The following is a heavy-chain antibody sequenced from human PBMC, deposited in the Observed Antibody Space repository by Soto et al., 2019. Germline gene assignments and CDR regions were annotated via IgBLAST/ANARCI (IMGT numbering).Heavy chain of an antibody. J-gene: IGHJ6*02. V-gene: IGHV1-2*02. D-gene: IGHD2-2*02. CDR3: ASRVIGYCSSTSCYTGIVRPPYYGMDV. CDR1: GYTFTGYY. Sequence: ASVKFSCTASGYTFTGYYMHWVRQAPGQGLEWMGWINPNRGGTNYAQKFQGRVTMTRDTSISTAYMELSRLRSDDTAVYYCASRVIGYCSSTSCYTGIVRPPYYGMDVWGQGTTVTVSS. CDR2: INPNRGGT.